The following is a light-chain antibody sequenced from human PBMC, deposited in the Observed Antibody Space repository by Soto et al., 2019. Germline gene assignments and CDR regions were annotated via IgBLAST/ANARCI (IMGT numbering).Light chain of an antibody. Sequence: DIPMTQSPSSVSASVGDRVTITCRASQGVSSWLAWYQQKPVKAPKVLIYTASTLQSGVPSRFIGSGSGTDFTLTISSRQPEDFATYCCQQAQSFPITFGQGTRLEIK. CDR3: QQAQSFPIT. J-gene: IGKJ5*01. V-gene: IGKV1-12*01. CDR1: QGVSSW. CDR2: TAS.